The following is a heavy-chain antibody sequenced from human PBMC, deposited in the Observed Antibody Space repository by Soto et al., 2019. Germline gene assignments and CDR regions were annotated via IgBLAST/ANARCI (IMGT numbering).Heavy chain of an antibody. D-gene: IGHD4-17*01. Sequence: PGGSLRLSCAASGFTFSSYGMHWVRQAPGKGLEWVAVISYDGSNKYYADAVKGRFTISRDNSKNTLYLQMNSLRAEDTAVYYCAKDRLYGDYNWFDPWGQGTLVTVSS. CDR2: ISYDGSNK. J-gene: IGHJ5*02. CDR1: GFTFSSYG. V-gene: IGHV3-30*18. CDR3: AKDRLYGDYNWFDP.